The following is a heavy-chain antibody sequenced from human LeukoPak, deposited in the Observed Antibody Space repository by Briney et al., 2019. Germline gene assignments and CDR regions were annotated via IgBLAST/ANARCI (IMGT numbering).Heavy chain of an antibody. Sequence: GGSLRLSCAASGFTFSSYGMHWVRQAPGKGLEWVAVISYDGSNKYYADSVKGRFTISRDNSKNTLYLQMNSLRAEDTAVYYCAKPVAVAGHAFDIWGQGTMVTVSS. CDR3: AKPVAVAGHAFDI. CDR2: ISYDGSNK. V-gene: IGHV3-30*18. CDR1: GFTFSSYG. D-gene: IGHD6-19*01. J-gene: IGHJ3*02.